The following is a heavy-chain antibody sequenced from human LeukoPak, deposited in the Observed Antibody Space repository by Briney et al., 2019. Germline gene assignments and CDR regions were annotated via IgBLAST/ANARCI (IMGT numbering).Heavy chain of an antibody. Sequence: PGGSLRLSCAASGFTFSSYWMHWVRQAPGKGLVWVSRINSDGSSTQYADSVKGRFTISRDNSKNTLYLQMNSLRAEDTAVYYCAKPMYYYDSSGAFDCGGQGTLVTVSS. D-gene: IGHD3-22*01. CDR1: GFTFSSYW. V-gene: IGHV3-74*03. CDR2: INSDGSST. J-gene: IGHJ4*02. CDR3: AKPMYYYDSSGAFDC.